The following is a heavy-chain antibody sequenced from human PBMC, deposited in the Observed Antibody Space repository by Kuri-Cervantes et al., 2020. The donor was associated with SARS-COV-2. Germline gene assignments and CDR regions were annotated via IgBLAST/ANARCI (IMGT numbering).Heavy chain of an antibody. V-gene: IGHV4-59*01. CDR3: ARDDVFLKAFDI. CDR1: GGSISSYY. D-gene: IGHD2-21*01. CDR2: IYYTGST. Sequence: ESLKISCTVSGGSISSYYWSWIRQPPGKGLGWIGYIYYTGSTNYIPSLKSRVTISVDTSKKQFSLKLSSVTAADTAVYYCARDDVFLKAFDIWGQGTMVTVSS. J-gene: IGHJ3*02.